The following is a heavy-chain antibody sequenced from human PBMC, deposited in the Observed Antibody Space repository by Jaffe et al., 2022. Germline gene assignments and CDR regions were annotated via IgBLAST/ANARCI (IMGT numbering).Heavy chain of an antibody. Sequence: QVQLQESGPGLVKPSQTLSLTCTVSGGSISSGSYYWSWIRQPAGKGLEWIGRIYTSGSTNYNPSLKSRVTISVDTSKNQFSLKLSSVTAADTAVYYCASHSDSSSWPVLWYYYYMDVWGKGTTVTVSS. D-gene: IGHD6-13*01. CDR1: GGSISSGSYY. CDR3: ASHSDSSSWPVLWYYYYMDV. CDR2: IYTSGST. V-gene: IGHV4-61*02. J-gene: IGHJ6*03.